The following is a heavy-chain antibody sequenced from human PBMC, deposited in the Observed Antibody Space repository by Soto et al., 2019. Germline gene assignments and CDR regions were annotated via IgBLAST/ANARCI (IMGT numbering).Heavy chain of an antibody. V-gene: IGHV5-51*01. CDR2: IYPGDSDT. J-gene: IGHJ6*02. Sequence: GESLKISCKGSGYSFTSYWIGWVRQMPGKGLEWMGIIYPGDSDTRYSPSFQGQVTISTDKSISTAYLQWSSLKASDTAMYYFTSLANSSCCSGPPPYYYDFGMDVWGQGTTVTVSS. CDR3: TSLANSSCCSGPPPYYYDFGMDV. D-gene: IGHD2-15*01. CDR1: GYSFTSYW.